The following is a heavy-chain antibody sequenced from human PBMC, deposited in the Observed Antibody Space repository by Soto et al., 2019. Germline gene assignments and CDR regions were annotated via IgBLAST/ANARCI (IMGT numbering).Heavy chain of an antibody. D-gene: IGHD3-16*02. CDR2: IYYSGST. CDR3: ARDGPYDYVWGSYRYAGWFDP. Sequence: QVQLQESGPGLVKPSQTLSLTCTVSGGSISSGDYYWSWIRQPPGKGLEWIGYIYYSGSTYYNPSLKSRVTISVDTSTNQFSLKLSSVTAADTAVYYCARDGPYDYVWGSYRYAGWFDPWGQGTLVTVSS. V-gene: IGHV4-30-4*01. CDR1: GGSISSGDYY. J-gene: IGHJ5*02.